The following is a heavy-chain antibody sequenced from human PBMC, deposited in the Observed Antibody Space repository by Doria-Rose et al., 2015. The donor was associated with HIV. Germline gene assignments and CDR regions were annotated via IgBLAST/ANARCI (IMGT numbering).Heavy chain of an antibody. D-gene: IGHD6-13*01. Sequence: QITLKESGPVLVKPTETLTLTCTVSGVSLSSPGMGVSRIRQPPGKALEWLANIFSYYAGSYKSSLKSRLAISRGTSKSQVVLTMTDRDRVDTATYYCARIKSSRWYHKYYFDFWGQGTLFIVSA. CDR1: GVSLSSPGMG. CDR2: IFSYYAG. J-gene: IGHJ4*02. V-gene: IGHV2-26*01. CDR3: ARIKSSRWYHKYYFDF.